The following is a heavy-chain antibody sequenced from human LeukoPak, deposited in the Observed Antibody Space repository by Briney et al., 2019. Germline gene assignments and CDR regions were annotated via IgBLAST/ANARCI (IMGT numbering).Heavy chain of an antibody. D-gene: IGHD5-12*01. CDR3: AKDAGSTLTTIRRDY. CDR2: ITKSGGST. V-gene: IGHV3-23*01. J-gene: IGHJ4*02. CDR1: GFTFSNYA. Sequence: GGSLRLSCAASGFTFSNYAVTWVRQAPGKGLEWVSTITKSGGSTYYADSVKGRFTISRDNSKNTLYLQMNSLRAEDTTVYYCAKDAGSTLTTIRRDYWGQGTPVTVSS.